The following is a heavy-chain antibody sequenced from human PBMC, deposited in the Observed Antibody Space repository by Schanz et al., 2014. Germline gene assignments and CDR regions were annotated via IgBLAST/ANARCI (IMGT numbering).Heavy chain of an antibody. CDR1: GFTFSTYY. D-gene: IGHD3-10*01. CDR2: ISSTSSYI. J-gene: IGHJ4*02. V-gene: IGHV3-21*02. Sequence: EVQLVESGGGLVKPGGSLRLSCAASGFTFSTYYMNWVRQAPGKGLEWVSSISSTSSYIFYADSVKGRFTISRDNAKNSLYLQMNSLRAEDTALYYCAKDGIMVQGVIWERYFDSWGQGTLVTVSS. CDR3: AKDGIMVQGVIWERYFDS.